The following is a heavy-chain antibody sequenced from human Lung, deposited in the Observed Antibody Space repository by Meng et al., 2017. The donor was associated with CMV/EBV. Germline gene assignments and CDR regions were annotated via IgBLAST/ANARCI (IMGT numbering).Heavy chain of an antibody. D-gene: IGHD2-2*01. CDR3: ARNSPAAPHYYYYGRDV. V-gene: IGHV4-59*01. Sequence: SETLSLTCTVSGGSISSYYWSWIRQPPGKGLEWIGYIYYSGSTNYNPSLKSRVTISVDTSKNQFSLKLSSVTAADTAVYYCARNSPAAPHYYYYGRDVWGQGTTVTVSS. CDR2: IYYSGST. J-gene: IGHJ6*02. CDR1: GGSISSYY.